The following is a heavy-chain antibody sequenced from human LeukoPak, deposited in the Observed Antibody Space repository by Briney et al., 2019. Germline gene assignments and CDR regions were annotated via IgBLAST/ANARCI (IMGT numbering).Heavy chain of an antibody. CDR2: IYYSGST. Sequence: SETLSLTCTVAGVSISSSSYYWGWIRQPPGKGLEWIGSIYYSGSTYYNPSLKSRVTISIDTSKNQFSLRLSSVTAADAAVYYCARRLPYGSGLDYWGQGTLVTVSS. D-gene: IGHD3-10*01. CDR3: ARRLPYGSGLDY. CDR1: GVSISSSSYY. J-gene: IGHJ4*02. V-gene: IGHV4-39*01.